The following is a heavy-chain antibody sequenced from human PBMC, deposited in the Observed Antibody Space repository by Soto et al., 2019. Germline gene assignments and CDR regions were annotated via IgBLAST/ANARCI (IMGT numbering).Heavy chain of an antibody. D-gene: IGHD3-22*01. CDR2: IIPIFGTA. CDR3: ARELSGYYYSCLDY. CDR1: GGTFSSYA. J-gene: IGHJ4*02. V-gene: IGHV1-69*13. Sequence: SVKVSCKASGGTFSSYAISWVRQAPGQGLEWMGGIIPIFGTANYAQKFQGRVTITADESTSTAYMELSSLRSEDTAVYYCARELSGYYYSCLDYWGQGTLVTVSS.